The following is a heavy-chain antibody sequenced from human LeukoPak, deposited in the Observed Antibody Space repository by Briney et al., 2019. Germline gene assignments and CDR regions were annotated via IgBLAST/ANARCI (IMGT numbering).Heavy chain of an antibody. Sequence: GGSLRLSCAASGFNFNNYWMGWLRQAPGKGLEWVAVISYDGSNKYYADSVKGRFTISRDNSKNTLYLQMNSLRAEDTAVYYCARERIVVVPGKGYYGMDVWGQGTTVTVSS. D-gene: IGHD2-2*01. V-gene: IGHV3-30*03. J-gene: IGHJ6*02. CDR3: ARERIVVVPGKGYYGMDV. CDR1: GFNFNNYW. CDR2: ISYDGSNK.